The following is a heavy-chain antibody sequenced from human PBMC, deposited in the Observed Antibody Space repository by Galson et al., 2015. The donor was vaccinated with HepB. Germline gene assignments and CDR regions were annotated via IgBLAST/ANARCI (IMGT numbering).Heavy chain of an antibody. J-gene: IGHJ3*02. CDR1: GISISGSQYY. CDR2: IYYGGRT. Sequence: LSLTCDVSGISISGSQYYWGWIRQSPKKGLEWIGSIYYGGRTYFSPSFQSRVAMSVDTSKIQLSLTLSSVTAADTAVYHCARPLVLNGRFTPGVGPFHIWGHGTLVTVSA. D-gene: IGHD2-8*01. CDR3: ARPLVLNGRFTPGVGPFHI. V-gene: IGHV4-39*01.